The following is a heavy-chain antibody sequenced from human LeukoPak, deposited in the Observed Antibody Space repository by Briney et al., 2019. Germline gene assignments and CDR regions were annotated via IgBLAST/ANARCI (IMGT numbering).Heavy chain of an antibody. CDR1: GFTFSSYG. D-gene: IGHD6-13*01. V-gene: IGHV3-30*02. CDR2: IRYDGSNK. CDR3: AKRGEGVSNTWYMNNWFDP. Sequence: GGSLRLSCAASGFTFSSYGMHWVRQAPGKGLEWVAFIRYDGSNKYFADSVKGRFTISRDSSKNTLYLQMNSLRVEDTAVYYCAKRGEGVSNTWYMNNWFDPWGQGTLVTVSS. J-gene: IGHJ5*02.